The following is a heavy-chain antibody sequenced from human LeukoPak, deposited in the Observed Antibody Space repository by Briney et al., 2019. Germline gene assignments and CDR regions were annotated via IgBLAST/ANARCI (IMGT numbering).Heavy chain of an antibody. CDR2: IHYSGST. V-gene: IGHV4-39*01. Sequence: SETLSLTCTVSGGSISSSSYYWGWIRQPPGKGLEWIGSIHYSGSTYYNPSLKSRVTISVDTSKNQFSLKLSSVTAADTAVYYCARRGNIVVVPATYYYYMDVWGKGTTVTVSS. CDR3: ARRGNIVVVPATYYYYMDV. J-gene: IGHJ6*03. CDR1: GGSISSSSYY. D-gene: IGHD2-2*01.